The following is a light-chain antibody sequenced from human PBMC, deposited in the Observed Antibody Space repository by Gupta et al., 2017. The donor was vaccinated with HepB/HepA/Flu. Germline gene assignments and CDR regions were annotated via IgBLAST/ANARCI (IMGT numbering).Light chain of an antibody. V-gene: IGKV3-15*01. CDR3: QHDTWPPWT. CDR1: QSVNSD. J-gene: IGKJ1*01. CDR2: GAS. Sequence: IVMTQFPATLSVSPGERATLSCRASQSVNSDLAWYQQKHGQVPRLLIYGASSRATGIPARFSGSGSGTEFTLTISSRQSEDFAVYYCQHDTWPPWTFGQGTKVEIK.